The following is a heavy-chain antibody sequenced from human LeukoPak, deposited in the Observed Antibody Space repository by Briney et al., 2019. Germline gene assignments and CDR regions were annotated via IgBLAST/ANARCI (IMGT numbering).Heavy chain of an antibody. D-gene: IGHD1-26*01. CDR1: GFTFSNYS. J-gene: IGHJ6*03. CDR2: IRSSSTTI. Sequence: GGSLRLSCEASGFTFSNYSMNWVRQAPGKGLEWVSYIRSSSTTIYYADSVKGRFTISRDNAKNSLYLQMNSLRAEDTAVYYCAKGRGWEASYYYYYMDVWGEGTTVTISS. V-gene: IGHV3-48*01. CDR3: AKGRGWEASYYYYYMDV.